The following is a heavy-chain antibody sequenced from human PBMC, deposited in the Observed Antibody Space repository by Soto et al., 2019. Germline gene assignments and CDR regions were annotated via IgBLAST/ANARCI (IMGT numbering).Heavy chain of an antibody. Sequence: SETLSLTCAVYGGSFSGYYWSWIRQPPGKGLEWIGEINHSGSTNYNPSLKSRVTISVDTSKNQFSLKPSSVTAADTAVYYCARGTNGYVWGSYRPFDYWGQGTLVTVSS. CDR2: INHSGST. D-gene: IGHD3-16*02. V-gene: IGHV4-34*01. CDR1: GGSFSGYY. CDR3: ARGTNGYVWGSYRPFDY. J-gene: IGHJ4*02.